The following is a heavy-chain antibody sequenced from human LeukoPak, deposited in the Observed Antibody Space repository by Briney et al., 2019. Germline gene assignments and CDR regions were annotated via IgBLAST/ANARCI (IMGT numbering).Heavy chain of an antibody. V-gene: IGHV3-23*01. D-gene: IGHD2-15*01. CDR2: ISANGGLI. CDR1: GFTFSSYA. J-gene: IGHJ4*02. Sequence: PGGSLRLSCAASGFTFSSYAMSWVRQAPGEGLEWVSAISANGGLIYYADSVKGRFTVSRDNSRNTLSLQMSSLRAEDTAVYYCAKQVVVAAVFENWGQGTLVTVSS. CDR3: AKQVVVAAVFEN.